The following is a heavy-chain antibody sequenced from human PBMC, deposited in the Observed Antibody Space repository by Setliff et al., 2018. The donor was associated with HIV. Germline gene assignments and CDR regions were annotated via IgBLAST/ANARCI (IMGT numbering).Heavy chain of an antibody. Sequence: GGSLRLSCAASGFTFSRFWMTWVRQAPGKGLEWVANIKQDGSDMYHVESVRGRFTISRDNAKNSLYLQMNSLRAEDTAIYYCARGVVVAAHNWFDPWGQGTLVTVSS. V-gene: IGHV3-7*01. J-gene: IGHJ5*02. D-gene: IGHD2-15*01. CDR1: GFTFSRFW. CDR3: ARGVVVAAHNWFDP. CDR2: IKQDGSDM.